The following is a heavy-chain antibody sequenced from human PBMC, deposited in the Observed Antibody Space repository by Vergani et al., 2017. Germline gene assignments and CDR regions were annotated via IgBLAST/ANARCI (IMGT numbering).Heavy chain of an antibody. CDR3: ARMGHCITTNCYDHPS. Sequence: QVQLVQSGAEVKKPGASVKVSCKASEYSFSAFYIHWVRQAPGQGLEWMGWINPNNGGSNYAQKFQDRVTMTRDTSITKAYMELSRLRSDDTSVYYCARMGHCITTNCYDHPSWGQGTLVTVSS. J-gene: IGHJ5*02. D-gene: IGHD2-2*01. CDR2: INPNNGGS. CDR1: EYSFSAFY. V-gene: IGHV1-2*02.